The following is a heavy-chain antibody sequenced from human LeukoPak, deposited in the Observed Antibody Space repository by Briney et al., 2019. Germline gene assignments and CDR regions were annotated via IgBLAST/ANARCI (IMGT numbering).Heavy chain of an antibody. V-gene: IGHV6-1*01. CDR3: ARHPDYENAFDI. CDR1: GDSVSSNSAA. CDR2: TYFRSKWSD. Sequence: SQTLSLTCAISGDSVSSNSAAWNWIRQSPSRGLEWLGRTYFRSKWSDDYAVSVKSRIIINPDTSKNQFSLQLTSVTPDDTAVYYCARHPDYENAFDIWGQGTMVTVSS. D-gene: IGHD4-17*01. J-gene: IGHJ3*02.